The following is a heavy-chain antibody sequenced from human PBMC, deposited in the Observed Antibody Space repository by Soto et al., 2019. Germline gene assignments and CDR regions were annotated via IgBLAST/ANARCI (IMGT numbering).Heavy chain of an antibody. CDR3: ARGEYYDILTGYYLPFDY. J-gene: IGHJ4*02. CDR2: IIPIFGTA. Sequence: SVKVSCKASGGTFSSYAISWVRQAPGQGLEWMGGIIPIFGTANYAQKFQGRVTITADESTSTAYMELSSLRSEDTAVYYCARGEYYDILTGYYLPFDYWGQGTRVTVSS. CDR1: GGTFSSYA. D-gene: IGHD3-9*01. V-gene: IGHV1-69*13.